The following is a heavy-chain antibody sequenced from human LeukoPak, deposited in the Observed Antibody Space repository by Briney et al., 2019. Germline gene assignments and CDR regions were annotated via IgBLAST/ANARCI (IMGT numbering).Heavy chain of an antibody. CDR3: AGTRVVAATLYYFDY. Sequence: SETLSLTCTVSGGSISSYYWSWIRQPAGKGLEWIGRIYTNGGTNYNPSLKSRVTMSVDTSKNQFSLKLSSVTAADTAVYYCAGTRVVAATLYYFDYWGQGTLVTVSS. V-gene: IGHV4-4*07. D-gene: IGHD2-15*01. CDR2: IYTNGGT. J-gene: IGHJ4*02. CDR1: GGSISSYY.